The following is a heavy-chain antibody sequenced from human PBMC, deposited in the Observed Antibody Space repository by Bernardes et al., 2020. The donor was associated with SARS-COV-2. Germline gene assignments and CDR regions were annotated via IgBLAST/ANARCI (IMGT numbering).Heavy chain of an antibody. J-gene: IGHJ3*02. CDR1: GFSFSTSI. Sequence: GGSLRLSCAASGFSFSTSIMNWVRQAPGKGLEWVSSISRTSISHTSNYIYYTESVKGRFTISRDNAKNSLYLQMNSLRAEDTAVYFCARSVGDQDAFDIWGQGTVVTVSS. CDR3: ARSVGDQDAFDI. V-gene: IGHV3-21*01. D-gene: IGHD2-21*02. CDR2: ISRTSISHTSNYI.